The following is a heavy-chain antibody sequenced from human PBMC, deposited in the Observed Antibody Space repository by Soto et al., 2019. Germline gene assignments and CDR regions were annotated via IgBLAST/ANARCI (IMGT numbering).Heavy chain of an antibody. V-gene: IGHV3-23*01. CDR2: IGGGGVPT. CDR3: AKTAGGSYVL. D-gene: IGHD1-26*01. CDR1: GFTFSNYA. Sequence: GGSLRLSCAASGFTFSNYAMSWVRQAPGKGLEWVSAIGGGGVPTYHADSVKGRFTISRDNSKNTLFLQMNSLRAEDTAVYYCAKTAGGSYVLWGQGTLVTVSS. J-gene: IGHJ4*02.